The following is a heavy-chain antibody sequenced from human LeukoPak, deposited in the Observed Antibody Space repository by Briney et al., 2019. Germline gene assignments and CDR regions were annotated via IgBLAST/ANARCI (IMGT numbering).Heavy chain of an antibody. CDR2: IYYSGST. D-gene: IGHD3-10*01. V-gene: IGHV4-59*01. J-gene: IGHJ5*02. Sequence: SETLSLTCTVSGGSISSYYWSWIRQPPGKGLEWIGYIYYSGSTNYNPSLKSRVSISVGTSKNQFSLRLSSVTAADTAVYYCARGGDYYGSGTYYAFDPWGQGTLVTVSS. CDR1: GGSISSYY. CDR3: ARGGDYYGSGTYYAFDP.